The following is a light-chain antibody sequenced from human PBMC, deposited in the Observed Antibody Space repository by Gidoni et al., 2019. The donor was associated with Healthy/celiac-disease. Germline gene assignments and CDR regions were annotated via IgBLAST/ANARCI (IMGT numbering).Light chain of an antibody. Sequence: DIQLPQSPSSLSASVGDRVTITCRASQSISSYLTWYQQKPEQAPKLLIYAASSLQSGIPSRFSGSVSGTGFTLTISSLQPEDFAAYYCQQSCSTPNTFGQXTKVEIK. CDR2: AAS. J-gene: IGKJ2*01. CDR3: QQSCSTPNT. V-gene: IGKV1-39*01. CDR1: QSISSY.